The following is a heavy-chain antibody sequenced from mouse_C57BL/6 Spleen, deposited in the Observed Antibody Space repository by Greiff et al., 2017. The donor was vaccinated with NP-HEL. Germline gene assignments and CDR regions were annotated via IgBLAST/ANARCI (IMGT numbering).Heavy chain of an antibody. J-gene: IGHJ4*01. CDR1: GYAFTNYL. D-gene: IGHD1-1*01. CDR2: INPGSGGT. Sequence: VQLQQSGAELVRPGTSVKVSCKASGYAFTNYLIEWVKQRPGQGLEWIGVINPGSGGTNYNEKFKGKATLTADKSSSTAYMQLSSLTSEDSAVYFCARRGTTTVVPMDYWGQGTSVTVSS. V-gene: IGHV1-54*01. CDR3: ARRGTTTVVPMDY.